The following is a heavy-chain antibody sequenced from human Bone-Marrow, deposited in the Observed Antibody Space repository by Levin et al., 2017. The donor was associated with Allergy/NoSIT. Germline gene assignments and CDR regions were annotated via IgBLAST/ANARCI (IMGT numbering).Heavy chain of an antibody. CDR3: ASLFDYYANSDYSGDAFDI. CDR1: GFTFRNYG. CDR2: ILYDGSYK. Sequence: LSLTCAASGFTFRNYGMHWVRQAPGKGLEGGAVILYDGSYKSYADSVKGRFTVSRDNSKNTLYLQMNSLRVEDTAVYYCASLFDYYANSDYSGDAFDIWGQGTMVTVSS. D-gene: IGHD3-22*01. V-gene: IGHV3-30*03. J-gene: IGHJ3*02.